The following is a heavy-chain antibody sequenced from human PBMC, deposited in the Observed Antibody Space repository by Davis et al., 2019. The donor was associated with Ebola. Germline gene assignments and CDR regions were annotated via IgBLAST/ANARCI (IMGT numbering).Heavy chain of an antibody. CDR2: IYYSGST. V-gene: IGHV4-59*08. CDR3: ARGPWFGEWGNNWFDP. D-gene: IGHD3-10*01. CDR1: GGSFSGYY. J-gene: IGHJ5*02. Sequence: SETLSLTCAVYGGSFSGYYWSWIRQPPGKGLEWIGYIYYSGSTNYNPSLKSRVTISVDTSKNQFSLKLSSVTAADTAVYYCARGPWFGEWGNNWFDPWGQGTLVTVSS.